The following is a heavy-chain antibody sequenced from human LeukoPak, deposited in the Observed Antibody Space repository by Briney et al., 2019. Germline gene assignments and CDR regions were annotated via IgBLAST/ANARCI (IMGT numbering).Heavy chain of an antibody. CDR1: GGSISSSSYY. CDR3: ARHEVDILTGYYLNWFDP. D-gene: IGHD3-9*01. CDR2: IYYSGST. V-gene: IGHV4-39*01. J-gene: IGHJ5*02. Sequence: PSETLSFTCTVSGGSISSSSYYWGWIRQPPGKGLEWIGSIYYSGSTYYNPSLKSRVTISVDTSKNQFSLKLSSVTAADTAVYYCARHEVDILTGYYLNWFDPWGQGTLVTVSS.